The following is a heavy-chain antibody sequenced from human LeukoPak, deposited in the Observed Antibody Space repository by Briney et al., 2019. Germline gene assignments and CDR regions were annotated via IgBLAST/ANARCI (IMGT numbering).Heavy chain of an antibody. CDR1: GGSISSYY. V-gene: IGHV4-59*01. J-gene: IGHJ6*03. CDR2: IYYTGST. D-gene: IGHD3-10*01. CDR3: ARDGSGSPYYYYYMDV. Sequence: SETLSLTCTVSGGSISSYYWSWIRQPPGKGLEWIGFIYYTGSTNYNPSLKSRVTISVDTSKDQFSLKLTSVTAADTAVYYCARDGSGSPYYYYYMDVWGKGTTVTIS.